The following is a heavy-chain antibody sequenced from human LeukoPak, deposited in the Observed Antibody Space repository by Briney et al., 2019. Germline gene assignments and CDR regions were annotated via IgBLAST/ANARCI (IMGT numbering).Heavy chain of an antibody. CDR1: GFTFSSYA. V-gene: IGHV3-23*01. J-gene: IGHJ4*02. D-gene: IGHD3-10*01. Sequence: GGSLRLSCAASGFTFSSYAVSWVRQAPGKGLEWVSAISGSGGSTYYADSVKGRFTISRDNSKITLYLQMNSLRAEHTAVYYCAKEPHLGFGELFPSFDYWGQGTLVAVSS. CDR3: AKEPHLGFGELFPSFDY. CDR2: ISGSGGST.